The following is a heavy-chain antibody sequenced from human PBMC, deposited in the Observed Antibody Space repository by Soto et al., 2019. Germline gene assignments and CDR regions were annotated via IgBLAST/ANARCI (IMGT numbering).Heavy chain of an antibody. Sequence: QVQLQESGPGLVKPSQTLSLTCTVSGGSISSGGDYWSWIRQHPGKGLEWIGYIYYSGSTYYNPSLKSRVTLSVDTSKTHFSLKLSSVTAADTAVYYCARATPYYYYGMDVWGQETTVTVSS. D-gene: IGHD2-15*01. CDR3: ARATPYYYYGMDV. CDR1: GGSISSGGDY. J-gene: IGHJ6*02. CDR2: IYYSGST. V-gene: IGHV4-31*03.